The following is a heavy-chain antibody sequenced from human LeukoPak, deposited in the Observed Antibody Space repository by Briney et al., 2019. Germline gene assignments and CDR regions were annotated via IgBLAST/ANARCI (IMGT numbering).Heavy chain of an antibody. Sequence: GASVKVSCKASGYTFTSYDINWVRQATGQGLEWMGWMNPNSGNTGYAQKFQGRVTITRNTSISTAYMELSSLRSEDTAVYYCAREGEMATKYYFDYWGQGTLVTVSS. CDR3: AREGEMATKYYFDY. CDR1: GYTFTSYD. J-gene: IGHJ4*02. D-gene: IGHD5-24*01. CDR2: MNPNSGNT. V-gene: IGHV1-8*03.